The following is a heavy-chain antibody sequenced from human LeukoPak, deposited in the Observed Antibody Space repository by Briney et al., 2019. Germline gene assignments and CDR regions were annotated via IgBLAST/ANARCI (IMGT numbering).Heavy chain of an antibody. Sequence: KPSETLSLTCSVSGDSISTYYWSWVRQAPGKGLEWIGHVSYNGRTNYNPSLKSRATISLGTCKSHFSLTLNSMPPADTAIYYCAREHGSWSYSYYFLVDVWGKGTTVTVSS. J-gene: IGHJ6*03. CDR1: GDSISTYY. D-gene: IGHD4-11*01. V-gene: IGHV4-59*01. CDR2: VSYNGRT. CDR3: AREHGSWSYSYYFLVDV.